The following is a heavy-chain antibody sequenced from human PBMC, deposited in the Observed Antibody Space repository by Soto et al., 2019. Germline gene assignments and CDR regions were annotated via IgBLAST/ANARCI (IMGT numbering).Heavy chain of an antibody. CDR3: ARVRCFNGLCHTADYGMDV. V-gene: IGHV1-69*13. Sequence: ASVKVSCKASGDVFRSYGINWVRQAPGQGLEWMGGNIPISGTTNYGQKFQGRVAITADESTVTVYMALSRLRSEDTAVYFCARVRCFNGLCHTADYGMDVGCQGTTLTVSS. D-gene: IGHD2-8*01. J-gene: IGHJ6*02. CDR1: GDVFRSYG. CDR2: NIPISGTT.